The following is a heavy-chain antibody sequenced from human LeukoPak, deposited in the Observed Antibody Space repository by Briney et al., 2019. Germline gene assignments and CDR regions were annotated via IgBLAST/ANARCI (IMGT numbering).Heavy chain of an antibody. CDR1: GFTFDDYA. CDR3: ARGILGYCSSTSCYESSYYFDY. V-gene: IGHV3-9*01. CDR2: IRWNSGSI. J-gene: IGHJ4*02. Sequence: GGSLRLSCAASGFTFDDYAMHLDRQAPGKGLELVSGIRWNSGSIVYADSVKGRFTISRDNAKNSLYLQMNSLRAEDTALYYCARGILGYCSSTSCYESSYYFDYWGQGTLVTVSS. D-gene: IGHD2-2*01.